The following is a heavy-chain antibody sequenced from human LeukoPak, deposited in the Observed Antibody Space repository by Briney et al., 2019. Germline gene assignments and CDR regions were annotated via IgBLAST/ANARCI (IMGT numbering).Heavy chain of an antibody. CDR1: GGSFSGYY. V-gene: IGHV4-34*01. J-gene: IGHJ4*02. Sequence: PSETLSLTCAVYGGSFSGYYWSCIRQPPGKGLEWIGEINHSGRTNYNPSLKSRVTISVDKSKNQFSLKLSSVTAADTAVYYCARGSCGGDCRRQFDYWGQGTLVTVSS. CDR2: INHSGRT. CDR3: ARGSCGGDCRRQFDY. D-gene: IGHD2-21*02.